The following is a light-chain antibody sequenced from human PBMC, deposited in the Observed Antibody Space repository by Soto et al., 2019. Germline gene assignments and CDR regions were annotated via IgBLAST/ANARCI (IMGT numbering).Light chain of an antibody. J-gene: IGLJ2*01. CDR1: SSDVGSYNL. CDR2: EAT. CDR3: CSYAGSGIPYVI. V-gene: IGLV2-23*01. Sequence: QSALTQPASVSGSPGQSITISCTGTSSDVGSYNLVSWYQHHPGEAPKLIIYEATKRPSGVSHRFSGSKSGNTASLTISGLQADDDADYYCCSYAGSGIPYVIFGGGTKVTVL.